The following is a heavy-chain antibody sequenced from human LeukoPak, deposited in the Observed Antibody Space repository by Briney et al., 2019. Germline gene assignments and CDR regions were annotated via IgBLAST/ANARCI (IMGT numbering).Heavy chain of an antibody. CDR1: GFTFRSYS. V-gene: IGHV3-21*01. D-gene: IGHD1-26*01. CDR3: AREGSGSHRGHFDY. J-gene: IGHJ4*02. Sequence: GGSLRLSCAASGFTFRSYSMNWVRQAPGKGLEWVSSITSSGSYIYYTDSVQGRFTISRDNAENSLYLQMNSLRADDTAVYYCAREGSGSHRGHFDYWGQGTLVTVSS. CDR2: ITSSGSYI.